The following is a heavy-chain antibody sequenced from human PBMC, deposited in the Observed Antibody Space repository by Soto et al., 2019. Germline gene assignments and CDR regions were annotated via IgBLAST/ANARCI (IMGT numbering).Heavy chain of an antibody. CDR1: GFTVSSNY. CDR2: IYSGGST. D-gene: IGHD3-22*01. J-gene: IGHJ4*02. Sequence: PGGSLRLSCAASGFTVSSNYMSWVRQAPGKGLEWVSVIYSGGSTYYADSVKGRFTISRDNSKNTLYLQMNSLRAEDTAVYYCASFDYYDSSARSDYWGQGTLLTVSS. CDR3: ASFDYYDSSARSDY. V-gene: IGHV3-53*01.